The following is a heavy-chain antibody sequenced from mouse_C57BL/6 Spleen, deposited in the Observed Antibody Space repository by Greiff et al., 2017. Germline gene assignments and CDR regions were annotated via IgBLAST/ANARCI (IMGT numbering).Heavy chain of an antibody. CDR3: ARDGNYPLYY. J-gene: IGHJ2*01. CDR1: GYAFTNYL. CDR2: INPGSGGT. D-gene: IGHD2-1*01. V-gene: IGHV1-54*01. Sequence: QVQLQQSGAELVRPGTSVKVSCKASGYAFTNYLIEWVKQRPGQGLEWIGVINPGSGGTNYNEKFKGKATLTADKSSSTAYMQLSSLTSEDSAVYFGARDGNYPLYYWGQGTTLTVSS.